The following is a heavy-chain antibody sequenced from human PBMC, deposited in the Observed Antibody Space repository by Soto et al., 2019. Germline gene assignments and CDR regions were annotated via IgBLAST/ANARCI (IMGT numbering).Heavy chain of an antibody. CDR3: ATRAEYYDFWSGYHGA. Sequence: GESLEISCKGSGYSFSTSWIGWVRQMSGKGLEWMGTIYPSDSDTRYSPSFQGQVIISADKSTSTAYLQWRSLKASDTAMYYCATRAEYYDFWSGYHGAWGQGTLVTVSS. D-gene: IGHD3-3*01. J-gene: IGHJ5*02. CDR1: GYSFSTSW. V-gene: IGHV5-51*01. CDR2: IYPSDSDT.